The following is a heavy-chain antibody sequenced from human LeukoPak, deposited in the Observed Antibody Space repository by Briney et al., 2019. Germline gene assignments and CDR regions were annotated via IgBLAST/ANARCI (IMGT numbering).Heavy chain of an antibody. CDR1: GGSFSGYY. CDR2: INHSGST. CDR3: ASRPSVVVVAAYYFDY. J-gene: IGHJ4*02. V-gene: IGHV4-34*01. D-gene: IGHD2-15*01. Sequence: PSETLSLTCAVYGGSFSGYYWSWIRQPPGKGLEWIGEINHSGSTNYNPSHKSRVTISVDTSKNQFSRKLSSVTAADTAVYYCASRPSVVVVAAYYFDYWGQGTLVTVS.